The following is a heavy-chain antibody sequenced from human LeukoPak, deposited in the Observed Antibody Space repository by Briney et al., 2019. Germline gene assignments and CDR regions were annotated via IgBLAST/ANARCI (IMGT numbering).Heavy chain of an antibody. Sequence: SETLSLTCTVSGDSISSYYWSWIRQPPGKGLELIGYIYTSGSTNYNPSLKSRVTISVDTSKNQFSLKLSSVTAADTAVYYCARLGDGYSKVDYWGQGTLVTVSS. CDR3: ARLGDGYSKVDY. J-gene: IGHJ4*02. CDR2: IYTSGST. D-gene: IGHD5-24*01. V-gene: IGHV4-4*09. CDR1: GDSISSYY.